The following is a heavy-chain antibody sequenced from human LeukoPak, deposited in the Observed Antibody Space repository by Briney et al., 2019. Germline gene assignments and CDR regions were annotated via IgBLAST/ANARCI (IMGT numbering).Heavy chain of an antibody. CDR2: TYYRSKWYN. V-gene: IGHV6-1*01. CDR3: ARGDYYDSSGYQRWFDT. CDR1: GDSVSSNSAT. J-gene: IGHJ5*02. Sequence: SQTLLRTCAISGDSVSSNSATWNWSRQSPSRGLEWLGRTYYRSKWYNDYAVSVKSRITINPDTSKNQFSLQLNSATPEDTAVYYCARGDYYDSSGYQRWFDTWGQGNLLIVSS. D-gene: IGHD3-22*01.